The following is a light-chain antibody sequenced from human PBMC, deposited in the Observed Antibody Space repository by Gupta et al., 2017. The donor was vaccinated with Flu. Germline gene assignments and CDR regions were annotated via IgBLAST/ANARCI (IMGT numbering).Light chain of an antibody. CDR3: YSAADTTWV. J-gene: IGLJ3*02. V-gene: IGLV3-27*01. CDR1: VLAKKY. CDR2: KDT. Sequence: QDLTQPSSVSVSPGQTARITCSGDVLAKKYARWLQQKPGQDPVLVIYKDTERAAGIPERFSGSTSGSTVTLTVSGAQVDDEAEYYCYSAADTTWVFGGGTKLTV.